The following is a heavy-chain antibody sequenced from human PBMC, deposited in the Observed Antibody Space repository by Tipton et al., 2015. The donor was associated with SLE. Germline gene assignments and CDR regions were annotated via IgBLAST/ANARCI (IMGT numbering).Heavy chain of an antibody. CDR1: GFSISSGYY. CDR3: ARSVTPAAMGWFDP. CDR2: IYRSGST. Sequence: TLSLTCTVSGFSISSGYYWGWMRQSPGKGLEWIGSIYRSGSTYYTPSLRSRVTISLDTSMNQFSLDLSSVTAADTAVYYCARSVTPAAMGWFDPWGQGTLVTVSS. V-gene: IGHV4-38-2*02. D-gene: IGHD2-2*01. J-gene: IGHJ5*02.